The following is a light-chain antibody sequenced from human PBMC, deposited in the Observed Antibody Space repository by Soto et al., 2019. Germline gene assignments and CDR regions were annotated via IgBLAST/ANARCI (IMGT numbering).Light chain of an antibody. CDR1: QSVSSNY. CDR2: GAS. V-gene: IGKV3-20*01. Sequence: IVLTQSPGTLSLSPGERATLSCRASQSVSSNYIAWYQQNPGQAPRLLIYGASTRATGIPDRFSGSGSGTDFTLTISRLEPEDFAVYFCQQYGRSPPFAFGQGTK. CDR3: QQYGRSPPFA. J-gene: IGKJ2*01.